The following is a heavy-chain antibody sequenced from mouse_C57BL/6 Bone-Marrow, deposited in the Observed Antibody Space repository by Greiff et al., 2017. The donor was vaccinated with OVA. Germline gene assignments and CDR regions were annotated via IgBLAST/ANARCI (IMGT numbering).Heavy chain of an antibody. CDR1: GYTFTSYW. J-gene: IGHJ1*03. D-gene: IGHD2-2*01. CDR3: ASPLWLRRKDWYCDV. Sequence: QVQLQQPGAELVKPGASVKLSCKASGYTFTSYWMHWVKQRPGQGLEWIGMIHPNSGSTNYNEKFKSKATLTVDKSSSTAYMQLSSLTSEDSAVYYCASPLWLRRKDWYCDVWGTGTTVTVSS. V-gene: IGHV1-64*01. CDR2: IHPNSGST.